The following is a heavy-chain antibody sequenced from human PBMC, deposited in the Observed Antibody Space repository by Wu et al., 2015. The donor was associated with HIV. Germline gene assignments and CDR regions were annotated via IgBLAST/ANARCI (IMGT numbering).Heavy chain of an antibody. J-gene: IGHJ4*02. CDR1: GYTFTTYS. Sequence: QVQMVQSGAEVKESGASVKISCKASGYTFTTYSVHWVRQAPGQGLEWMGTLNPSGGRRRNALKFRDRIAMTRDMSTNTFYMELKRLTFEDTAVYYCAGGSFCGRDCYSYCDSWGQGTLVXVSS. CDR2: LNPSGGRR. D-gene: IGHD2-21*01. V-gene: IGHV1-46*01. CDR3: AGGSFCGRDCYSYCDS.